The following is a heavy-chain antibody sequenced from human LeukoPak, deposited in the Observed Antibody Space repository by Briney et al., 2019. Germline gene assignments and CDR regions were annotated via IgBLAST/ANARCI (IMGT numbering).Heavy chain of an antibody. CDR1: GFTFSSSA. V-gene: IGHV3-23*01. D-gene: IGHD2-15*01. CDR3: AKQLGYCSDGSCYFPY. J-gene: IGHJ4*02. CDR2: ISNNGGYT. Sequence: GGPLRLSCAASGFTFSSSAMSWVRQAPGKGLEWVSAISNNGGYTYYADSVQGRFTISRDNSKSTLCLQMNSLRAEDTAVYYCAKQLGYCSDGSCYFPYWGQGTLVTVSS.